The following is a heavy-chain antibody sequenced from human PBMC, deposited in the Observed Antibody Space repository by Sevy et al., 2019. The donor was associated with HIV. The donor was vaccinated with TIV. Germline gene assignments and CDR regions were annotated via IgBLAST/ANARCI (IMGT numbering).Heavy chain of an antibody. CDR1: GFNFRTHA. J-gene: IGHJ4*02. Sequence: GGSLRLSCAASGFNFRTHAMHWVRHAPGRGLEWVAVISYAGDTKYNTDSVKGRFTISRDNSKNTLFLQMNSLRPEDRAVYYCARDSGYSPYDYPGNYWGQGTLVTVSS. V-gene: IGHV3-30-3*01. D-gene: IGHD5-12*01. CDR3: ARDSGYSPYDYPGNY. CDR2: ISYAGDTK.